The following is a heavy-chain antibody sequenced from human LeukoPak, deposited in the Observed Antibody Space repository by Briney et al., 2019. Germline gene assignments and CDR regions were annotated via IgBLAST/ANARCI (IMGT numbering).Heavy chain of an antibody. J-gene: IGHJ4*02. CDR3: ARASYGSGYDY. CDR2: IYYSGST. CDR1: GGSVSSDNYY. D-gene: IGHD5-12*01. V-gene: IGHV4-61*01. Sequence: SETLSLTCTVSGGSVSSDNYYWSWIRQPPGRGLEWIGYIYYSGSTNYNPSLKSRVTISVDTSKNQFSLKLSSVTAADTAVYYCARASYGSGYDYWGQGTLVTVSS.